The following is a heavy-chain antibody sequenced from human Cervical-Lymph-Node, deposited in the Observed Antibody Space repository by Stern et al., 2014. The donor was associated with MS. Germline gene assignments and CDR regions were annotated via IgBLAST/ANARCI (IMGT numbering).Heavy chain of an antibody. CDR3: TRVQRERRALDPFDP. Sequence: QVQLMQSGAEVKKPGASVNVSCEASGFSFTTHYMHWIRQAPGGGLEWVGMINPNTGTTSYARQFQGRVIITRDTSTSTIYMELTGLRSEDTALYFCTRVQRERRALDPFDPWGQGTLVTVSS. D-gene: IGHD1-1*01. V-gene: IGHV1-46*03. CDR2: INPNTGTT. CDR1: GFSFTTHY. J-gene: IGHJ5*02.